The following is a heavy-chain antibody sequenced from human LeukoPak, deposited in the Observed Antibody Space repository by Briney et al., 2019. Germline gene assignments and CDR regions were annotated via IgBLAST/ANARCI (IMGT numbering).Heavy chain of an antibody. J-gene: IGHJ6*03. Sequence: SESLSLTCTVSGGSISGGSSYWGWIRQPPGKGLEWIGSIYYGGSTYYNPSLKSRVTISVDTSKNQFSLKLSSVTAADTAVYYCAGPNYYYMDVWGKGTTVTVSS. CDR1: GGSISGGSSY. V-gene: IGHV4-39*01. CDR2: IYYGGST. CDR3: AGPNYYYMDV.